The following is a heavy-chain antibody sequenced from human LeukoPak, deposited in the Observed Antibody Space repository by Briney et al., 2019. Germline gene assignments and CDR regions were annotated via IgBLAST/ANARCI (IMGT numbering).Heavy chain of an antibody. CDR2: ISSSGSTI. J-gene: IGHJ4*02. V-gene: IGHV3-48*03. CDR1: GFTFSSYE. D-gene: IGHD3-22*01. CDR3: AGGHSSGYYPIDY. Sequence: QPGGSLRLSCVASGFTFSSYEMNWVRQAPGKGLEWVSYISSSGSTIYYAESVKGRFTISRDNAKKSLYLQMNSLRAEDTAVYYCAGGHSSGYYPIDYWGQGTLVTVSS.